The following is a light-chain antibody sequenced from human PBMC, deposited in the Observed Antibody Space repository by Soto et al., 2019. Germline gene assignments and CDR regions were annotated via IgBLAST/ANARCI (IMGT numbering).Light chain of an antibody. J-gene: IGLJ1*01. V-gene: IGLV2-14*01. CDR3: SSHNPIGTLQI. CDR1: SSDFAVYNY. CDR2: AVS. Sequence: SDLTQPASVSGSPGQSITISCTGTSSDFAVYNYVSWYQVHPGKAPKLMIYAVSTRTSGVSNRFSGSKSGNTASLTISGLQAEDEADYYCSSHNPIGTLQIFGPGTKVTVL.